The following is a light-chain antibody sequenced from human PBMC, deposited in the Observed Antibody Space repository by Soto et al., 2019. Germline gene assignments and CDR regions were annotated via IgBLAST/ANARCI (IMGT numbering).Light chain of an antibody. CDR2: DVS. J-gene: IGLJ1*01. CDR1: SSDVGGYDF. V-gene: IGLV2-14*03. CDR3: SSYTSISTDV. Sequence: QSALTQPASVSGSPGQSITIFCTGTSSDVGGYDFVSWYQHHPGKAPRLMIYDVSHRPSGVSDRFSASKSGNTASLTISGLLAEDEADYYCSSYTSISTDVFGTGTKVTVL.